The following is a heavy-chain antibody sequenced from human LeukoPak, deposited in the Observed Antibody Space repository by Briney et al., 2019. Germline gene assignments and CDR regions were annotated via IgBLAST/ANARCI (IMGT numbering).Heavy chain of an antibody. CDR2: INHSGST. D-gene: IGHD4-17*01. J-gene: IGHJ4*02. CDR1: GGSFSGYY. CDR3: ARAGYGDFPFDY. Sequence: SETLSLTCAVYGGSFSGYYWSWIRQPPGKGLEWIGEINHSGSTNYNPSLKSRVTISVDTSKNQFSLKLSSVTAADTAVYYCARAGYGDFPFDYWGQGALVTVSS. V-gene: IGHV4-34*01.